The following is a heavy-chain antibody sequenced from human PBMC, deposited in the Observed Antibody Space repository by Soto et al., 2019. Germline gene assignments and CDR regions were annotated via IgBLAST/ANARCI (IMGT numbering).Heavy chain of an antibody. V-gene: IGHV3-23*01. CDR2: TSGSGSST. J-gene: IGHJ4*02. CDR1: GFTFSNYA. D-gene: IGHD3-3*01. CDR3: AKDVRSGTSCRNFDY. Sequence: EVQLLESGGGLVQPGGSLRLSCEASGFTFSNYAMCWVRQAPGKGLEWVSSTSGSGSSTYYTDSVKDRFTMSRDNSKDTLYLQMNSLRAEDTAIYYCAKDVRSGTSCRNFDYWGQGTLVTVSS.